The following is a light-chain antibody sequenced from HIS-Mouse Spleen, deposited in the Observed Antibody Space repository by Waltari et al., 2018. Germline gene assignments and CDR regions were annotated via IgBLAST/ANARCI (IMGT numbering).Light chain of an antibody. Sequence: SYELTQPPSVSVSPGQTARITCSGDALPKKYAYWYTQKSGQAPVLVIYEDSKRPSWIPERFSGSSSGTMATLTISGAQVEDEADYYCYSTDSSGNHRVFGGGTKLTVL. CDR3: YSTDSSGNHRV. J-gene: IGLJ2*01. CDR1: ALPKKY. CDR2: EDS. V-gene: IGLV3-10*01.